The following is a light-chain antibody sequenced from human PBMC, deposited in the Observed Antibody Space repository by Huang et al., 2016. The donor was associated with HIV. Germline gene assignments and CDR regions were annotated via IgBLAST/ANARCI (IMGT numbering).Light chain of an antibody. V-gene: IGKV3-11*01. CDR1: QSVSNY. Sequence: EIVLTQSPATLSLSPGERATLSCRASQSVSNYLAWYQQKPGQAPRLLVYNAASRAAGIPARFSGSGSGTDFTLTISSLEPEDFAVYYCQQRATWLITFGQGTRLEIK. J-gene: IGKJ5*01. CDR3: QQRATWLIT. CDR2: NAA.